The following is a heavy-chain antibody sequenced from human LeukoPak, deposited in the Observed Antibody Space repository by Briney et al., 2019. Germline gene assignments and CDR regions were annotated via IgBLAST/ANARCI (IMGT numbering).Heavy chain of an antibody. CDR2: IKSKTDGGTT. J-gene: IGHJ4*02. Sequence: KPGGSLRLSCAASGFTFSNAWMSWVRQAPGKGLEWVGRIKSKTDGGTTDYAAPVKGRFTISRDDSKNTLYLQMNSLKTEDTAVYYCTTAWYYDSSAYSNFDYWGQGTLVTVSS. CDR1: GFTFSNAW. CDR3: TTAWYYDSSAYSNFDY. D-gene: IGHD3-22*01. V-gene: IGHV3-15*01.